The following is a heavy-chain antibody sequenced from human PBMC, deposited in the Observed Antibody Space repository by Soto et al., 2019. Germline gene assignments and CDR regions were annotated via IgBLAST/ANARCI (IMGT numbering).Heavy chain of an antibody. CDR2: IWYDGSNK. CDR3: ARDPVAGYYYSGKNYFDY. CDR1: GCTFSSYG. Sequence: GGSLRLSCAASGCTFSSYGMHWVRQAPGKGLEWVAVIWYDGSNKYYADSVKGRFTISRDNSKNTLYLQMNSLRAEDTAVYYCARDPVAGYYYSGKNYFDYWGQGTLVTVSS. J-gene: IGHJ4*02. D-gene: IGHD3-22*01. V-gene: IGHV3-33*01.